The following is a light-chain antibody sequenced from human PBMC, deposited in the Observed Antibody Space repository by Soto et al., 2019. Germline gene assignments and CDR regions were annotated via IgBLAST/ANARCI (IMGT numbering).Light chain of an antibody. V-gene: IGLV2-14*01. CDR3: SSYTSTSTYV. Sequence: QSVLTQPASVSGSPGQSITISCTGTSSDVGGYNYVSWYQQHPGKAPKLMIYDVTYRPSGVSNRFSGSKSGTTASLTLSGLQAEDEADYYCSSYTSTSTYVCGTGTKVTVL. CDR1: SSDVGGYNY. CDR2: DVT. J-gene: IGLJ1*01.